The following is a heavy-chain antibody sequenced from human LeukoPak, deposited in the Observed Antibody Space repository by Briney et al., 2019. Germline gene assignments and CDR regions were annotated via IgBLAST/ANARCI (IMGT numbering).Heavy chain of an antibody. CDR3: ATTMIVVVNAFDI. CDR1: GYTLTELS. J-gene: IGHJ3*02. V-gene: IGHV1-24*01. CDR2: FDPEDGET. Sequence: ASVKVSCKVSGYTLTELSMHWLRQAPGKGLEWMGGFDPEDGETIYAQKFQGRVTMTEDTSTDTAYMELSSLRSEDTAVYYCATTMIVVVNAFDIWGQGTMVTVSS. D-gene: IGHD3-22*01.